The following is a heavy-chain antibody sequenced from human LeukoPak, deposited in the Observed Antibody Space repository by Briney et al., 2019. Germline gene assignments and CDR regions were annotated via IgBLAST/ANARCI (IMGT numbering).Heavy chain of an antibody. CDR2: ISSSSSYI. V-gene: IGHV3-21*01. CDR3: ARVSRDGYNSRTFDY. J-gene: IGHJ4*02. CDR1: GFTVSGNY. D-gene: IGHD5-24*01. Sequence: GGSLRLSCAAPGFTVSGNYMNWVRQAPGKGLEWVSSISSSSSYIYYADSVKGRFTTSRDNAKNSLYLQMNSLRAEDTAVYYCARVSRDGYNSRTFDYWGQGTLVTVSS.